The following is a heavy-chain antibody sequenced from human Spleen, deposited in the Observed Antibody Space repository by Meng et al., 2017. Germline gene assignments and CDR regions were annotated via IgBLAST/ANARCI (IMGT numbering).Heavy chain of an antibody. Sequence: EVQLVDSGGGLVNAGGSVRLSCAGSGLTVSDAWMSWVRQAPGKGLEWLGRIKRGGTTDYAAPVKGRFTISRDDSINMVYLQMNSLKIEDTAVYYCTTVFGSRSSQFDYWGQGTLVTVSS. J-gene: IGHJ4*02. CDR1: GLTVSDAW. CDR2: IKRGGTT. CDR3: TTVFGSRSSQFDY. V-gene: IGHV3-15*01. D-gene: IGHD3-10*01.